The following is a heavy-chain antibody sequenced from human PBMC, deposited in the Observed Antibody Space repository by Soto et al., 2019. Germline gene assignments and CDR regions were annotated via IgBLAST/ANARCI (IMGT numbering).Heavy chain of an antibody. D-gene: IGHD2-2*01. CDR1: GFTFSNYD. V-gene: IGHV3-23*01. CDR3: AKRPASLDCFDY. CDR2: ISGGGGRI. Sequence: EVQLLESGGGLVQPGGSLRLSCAASGFTFSNYDMSWVRQAPGKGLEWVSTISGGGGRIYYADSVKGRFTISRDKSKNTVYMHMNSLRAEDTDVYYCAKRPASLDCFDYWGPGPLVTVSS. J-gene: IGHJ4*02.